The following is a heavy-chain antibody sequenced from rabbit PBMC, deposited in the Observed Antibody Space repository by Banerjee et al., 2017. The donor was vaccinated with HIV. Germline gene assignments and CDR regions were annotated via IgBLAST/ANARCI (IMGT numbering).Heavy chain of an antibody. CDR1: GFSFSNKYV. D-gene: IGHD6-1*01. V-gene: IGHV1S45*01. Sequence: QEQLEESGGDLVKPEGSLTLTCTASGFSFSNKYVMCWVRQAPGKGLEWIACINTNSGNTVYASWAKGRFTISRTSSTTVTLQMTSLTAADTATYFCARDGDGFYVDGTGLDLWGQGTLVTVS. J-gene: IGHJ3*01. CDR3: ARDGDGFYVDGTGLDL. CDR2: INTNSGNT.